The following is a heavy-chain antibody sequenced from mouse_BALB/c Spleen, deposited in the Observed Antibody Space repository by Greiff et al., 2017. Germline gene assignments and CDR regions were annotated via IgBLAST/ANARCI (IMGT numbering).Heavy chain of an antibody. CDR2: INPSTGYT. CDR3: ARGTPMDY. V-gene: IGHV1-4*02. D-gene: IGHD2-14*01. J-gene: IGHJ4*01. CDR1: GYTFTSYW. Sequence: QVQLQQSAAELARPGASVKMSCKASGYTFTSYWMHWVKQRPGQGLEWIGYINPSTGYTEYNQKFKDKATLTADKSSSTAYMQLSSLTSEDSAVYYCARGTPMDYWGQGTSVTVSS.